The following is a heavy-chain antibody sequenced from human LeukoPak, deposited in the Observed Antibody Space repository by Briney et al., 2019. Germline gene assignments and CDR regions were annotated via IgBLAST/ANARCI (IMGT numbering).Heavy chain of an antibody. CDR1: GFTFSSYS. D-gene: IGHD6-13*01. Sequence: GGSLRLSCAASGFTFSSYSMNWVRQAPGKGLEWVSYISSSSSTIYYADSVKGRFTISRDNAKNSLYLRMNSLRSEDTAVYYCARDQGGQQQQLFLDYWGQGTLVTVSS. V-gene: IGHV3-48*01. CDR2: ISSSSSTI. J-gene: IGHJ4*02. CDR3: ARDQGGQQQQLFLDY.